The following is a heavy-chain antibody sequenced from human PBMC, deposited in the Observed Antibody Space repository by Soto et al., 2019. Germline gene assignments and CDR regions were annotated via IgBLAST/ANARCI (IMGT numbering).Heavy chain of an antibody. D-gene: IGHD5-12*01. V-gene: IGHV1-2*04. CDR1: GYTFTGYY. J-gene: IGHJ6*02. CDR2: INPNSGGT. Sequence: ASVKVSCKASGYTFTGYYMHWVRQAPGQGLEWMGWINPNSGGTNYAQKFQGWVTMTRDTSISTAYMELSRLRSDDTAVYYCARAGERGYSGYDPYYYYGMDVWGQGTTVTVSS. CDR3: ARAGERGYSGYDPYYYYGMDV.